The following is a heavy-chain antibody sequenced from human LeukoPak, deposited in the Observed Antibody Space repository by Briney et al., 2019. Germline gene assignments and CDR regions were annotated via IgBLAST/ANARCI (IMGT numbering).Heavy chain of an antibody. V-gene: IGHV3-74*01. Sequence: GGSLRLSCAASGFTFSSYWMHWVRQAPGKGLVWVSRINTDGSSTSYADSVKGRFTISRDNAKNSLYLQMNSLRAEDTALYYCAKAQKEYCSGGSCYGMDVWGQGTTVTVSS. J-gene: IGHJ6*02. CDR1: GFTFSSYW. D-gene: IGHD2-15*01. CDR3: AKAQKEYCSGGSCYGMDV. CDR2: INTDGSST.